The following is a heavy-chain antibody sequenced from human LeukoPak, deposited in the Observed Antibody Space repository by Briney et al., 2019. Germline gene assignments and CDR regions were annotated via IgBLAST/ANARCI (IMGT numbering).Heavy chain of an antibody. CDR2: INHSGST. D-gene: IGHD6-19*01. V-gene: IGHV4-34*01. J-gene: IGHJ4*02. CDR1: GGSFSGYY. CDR3: AGRLAVGGTTRWDY. Sequence: PSETLSLTCAVYGGSFSGYYWSWIRQPPGKGLEWIGEINHSGSTNYNPSLKSRVTISVDPSKNQFSFKLSSVTAADTAVYYCAGRLAVGGTTRWDYWGQGTLVSVSS.